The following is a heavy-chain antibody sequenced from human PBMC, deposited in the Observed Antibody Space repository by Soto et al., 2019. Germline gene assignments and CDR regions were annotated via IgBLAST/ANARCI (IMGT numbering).Heavy chain of an antibody. V-gene: IGHV4-59*01. CDR3: ARFRRNYFDY. CDR2: INYVGRTS. D-gene: IGHD3-10*01. J-gene: IGHJ4*02. Sequence: SETLSLTCTVSGDSMSGFYWSWIRQTPGKGLEWIGYINYVGRTSYYSPSLQSQVTISLDSSKNQFSLILSSVTAADTAVYFCARFRRNYFDYWGQGTQVNVSS. CDR1: GDSMSGFY.